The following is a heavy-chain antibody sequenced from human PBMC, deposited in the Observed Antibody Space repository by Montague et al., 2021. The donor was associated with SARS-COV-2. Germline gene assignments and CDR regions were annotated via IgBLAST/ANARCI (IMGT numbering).Heavy chain of an antibody. CDR2: IYSGGSST. CDR1: GFTFSSYA. J-gene: IGHJ6*02. D-gene: IGHD2-2*01. CDR3: AKDVWAAATEQAYYYYGMDV. V-gene: IGHV3-23*03. Sequence: SLRLSCAASGFTFSSYAMSWVRQAPGKGLEWVSVIYSGGSSTYYADSVKGRFIISRDNSKNTLYLQMNSLRAEDTAVYYCAKDVWAAATEQAYYYYGMDVWGQGTTVTVSS.